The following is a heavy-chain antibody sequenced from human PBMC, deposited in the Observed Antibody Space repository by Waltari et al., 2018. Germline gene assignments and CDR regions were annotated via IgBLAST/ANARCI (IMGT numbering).Heavy chain of an antibody. CDR2: MNPNRGNT. V-gene: IGHV1-8*02. CDR3: ARGPRNWGVDY. CDR1: GYTFTNYD. Sequence: QVQLVQSGAEVKKPGASVKVSCKASGYTFTNYDFNWVRQTTGQGLEWMGWMNPNRGNTAYAQKFKGRVTMTRDISISTAYMEMSSLRSEDTAVYYCARGPRNWGVDYWGQGTLVTVSS. J-gene: IGHJ4*02. D-gene: IGHD7-27*01.